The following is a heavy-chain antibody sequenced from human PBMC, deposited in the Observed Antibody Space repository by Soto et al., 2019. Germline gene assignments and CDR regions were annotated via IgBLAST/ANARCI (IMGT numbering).Heavy chain of an antibody. CDR1: GGSFSGYY. V-gene: IGHV4-34*01. Sequence: SSETLSLTCAVYGGSFSGYYWSWIRQPPGKGLEWIGEINHSGSTNYNPSLKSRVTISVDTSKNQFSLKLSSVTAADTAVYYCARGVRFLSWYYYYGMDVWGQGTTVTVSS. D-gene: IGHD3-3*01. CDR3: ARGVRFLSWYYYYGMDV. CDR2: INHSGST. J-gene: IGHJ6*02.